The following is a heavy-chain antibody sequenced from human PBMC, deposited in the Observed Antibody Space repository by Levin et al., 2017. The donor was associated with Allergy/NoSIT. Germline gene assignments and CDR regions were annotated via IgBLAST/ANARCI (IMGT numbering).Heavy chain of an antibody. Sequence: LSLTCAASGFTISDSYINWVRQAPGKGLEWVSLVYPDGRTIYADSVKGRFTISRDYSKNTLSLQMNSLRAEDTALYYCAKLRYYGSGSPLDYWGQGTRVTVSS. V-gene: IGHV3-53*01. CDR2: VYPDGRT. CDR1: GFTISDSY. J-gene: IGHJ4*02. CDR3: AKLRYYGSGSPLDY. D-gene: IGHD3-10*01.